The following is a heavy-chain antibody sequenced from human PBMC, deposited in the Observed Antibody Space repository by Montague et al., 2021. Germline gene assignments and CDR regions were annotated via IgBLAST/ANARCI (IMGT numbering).Heavy chain of an antibody. Sequence: SETLSLTCAVSGGSFSAYYWDWIRQPPGQGLEWIGTIYYTGTTYFNTSLKSRVTISKDTSKSQFSLTLSSVTAADTAIYYCARMYHYDRSIDPWGQGTLVTVSS. D-gene: IGHD3-22*01. CDR3: ARMYHYDRSIDP. CDR1: GGSFSAYY. V-gene: IGHV4-39*01. J-gene: IGHJ5*02. CDR2: IYYTGTT.